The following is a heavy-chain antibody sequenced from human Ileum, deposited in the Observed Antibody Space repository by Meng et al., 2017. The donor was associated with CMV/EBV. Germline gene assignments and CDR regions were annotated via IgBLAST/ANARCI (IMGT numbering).Heavy chain of an antibody. Sequence: GESLKISCAASGFTFSNFAMTWVRQAPGKGLEWVSGISSGGGRTHYADSVKGRFTISRDNSKNTLLLQMNSLRVDDTAVYYCAKQMVGATTVDYWGQGTLVTVSS. J-gene: IGHJ4*02. CDR2: ISSGGGRT. CDR1: GFTFSNFA. CDR3: AKQMVGATTVDY. V-gene: IGHV3-23*01. D-gene: IGHD1-26*01.